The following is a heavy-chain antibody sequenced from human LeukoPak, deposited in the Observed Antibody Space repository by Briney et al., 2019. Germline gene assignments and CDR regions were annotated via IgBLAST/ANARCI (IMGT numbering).Heavy chain of an antibody. Sequence: GGSLRLSCAASGFTFSSYATHWVRQAPGKGLEWVAVISYDGSNKYYADSVKGRFTIPRDNSKNTLYLQMNSLRAEDTAVYYCARGSGYYSYFDYWGQGTLVTVSS. V-gene: IGHV3-30-3*01. CDR2: ISYDGSNK. CDR3: ARGSGYYSYFDY. CDR1: GFTFSSYA. D-gene: IGHD3-22*01. J-gene: IGHJ4*02.